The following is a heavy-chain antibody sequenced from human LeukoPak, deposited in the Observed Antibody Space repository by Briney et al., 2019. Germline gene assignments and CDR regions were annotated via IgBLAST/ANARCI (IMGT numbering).Heavy chain of an antibody. V-gene: IGHV3-30-3*01. CDR3: ARASRDIVVVPAAIPYYYYGMDV. J-gene: IGHJ6*02. CDR1: GFTFSSYA. D-gene: IGHD2-2*02. CDR2: ISYDGSNK. Sequence: PGGSLRLSCAASGFTFSSYAMHWVRQAPGKGLEWVAVISYDGSNKYYADSVKGRFTISRDNSKNTLYLQMNSLRAEDTAVYYCARASRDIVVVPAAIPYYYYGMDVWGQGTLVTVSS.